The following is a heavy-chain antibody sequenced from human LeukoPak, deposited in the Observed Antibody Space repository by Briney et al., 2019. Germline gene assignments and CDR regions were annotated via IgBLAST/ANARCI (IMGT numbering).Heavy chain of an antibody. CDR2: ISSSSSYI. CDR3: ASGTTGDDAY. D-gene: IGHD1-7*01. V-gene: IGHV3-21*01. CDR1: GFTFGSYS. Sequence: GGPLRFSCGASGFTFGSYSRTRVPQAPGKELEWVSSISSSSSYIYYADSVKGRFTISRDNAKNSLYLQMNSLRAEDTAVYYCASGTTGDDAYWGEGTLVAVST. J-gene: IGHJ4*02.